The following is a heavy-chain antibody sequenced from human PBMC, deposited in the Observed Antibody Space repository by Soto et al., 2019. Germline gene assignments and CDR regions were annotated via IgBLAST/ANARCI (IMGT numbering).Heavy chain of an antibody. CDR1: GYSFTSYW. D-gene: IGHD3-9*01. Sequence: TGESLKISCKGSGYSFTSYWIGWVRQMPGKGLEWMGIIYPGDSDTRYSPSFQGQVTISADKSISTAYLQWSSLKASDTAMYYCAALRYFDWPPGAFDIWGQGTMVTVSS. CDR3: AALRYFDWPPGAFDI. V-gene: IGHV5-51*01. CDR2: IYPGDSDT. J-gene: IGHJ3*02.